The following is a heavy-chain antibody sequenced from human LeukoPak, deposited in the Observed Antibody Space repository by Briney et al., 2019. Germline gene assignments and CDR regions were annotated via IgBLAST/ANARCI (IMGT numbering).Heavy chain of an antibody. CDR1: GFSISSDYY. Sequence: SETLSLTCAVSGFSISSDYYWGWIRQPPGKGLEWIGSIYQSGSTYYNPSLKSRVTISVDTSKNQFSLKLSSVTAADTAVYYRARNYYDSSGYSRRWFDPWGQGTLVTVSS. D-gene: IGHD3-22*01. V-gene: IGHV4-38-2*01. CDR2: IYQSGST. J-gene: IGHJ5*02. CDR3: ARNYYDSSGYSRRWFDP.